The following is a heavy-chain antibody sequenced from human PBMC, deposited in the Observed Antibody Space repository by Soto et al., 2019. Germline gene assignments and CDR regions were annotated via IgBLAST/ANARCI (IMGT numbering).Heavy chain of an antibody. CDR3: ALRRGYCSGGSCYSICFDP. V-gene: IGHV2-5*02. J-gene: IGHJ5*02. CDR1: GFSISTSGVG. D-gene: IGHD2-15*01. Sequence: QITLKESGPTLVKPTQTLTLTCTFSGFSISTSGVGVGWIRQPPGKALEWLALIYWDDDKRYSPSLKSRLTITKDTSKNQVVLTMTNMDPVATATYYCALRRGYCSGGSCYSICFDPWSQGTLVTVSS. CDR2: IYWDDDK.